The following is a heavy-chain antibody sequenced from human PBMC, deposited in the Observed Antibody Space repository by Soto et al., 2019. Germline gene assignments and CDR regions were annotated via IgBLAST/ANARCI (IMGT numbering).Heavy chain of an antibody. CDR1: GFTFSSYD. V-gene: IGHV3-23*01. CDR2: ISGSGDST. D-gene: IGHD2-8*01. J-gene: IGHJ6*02. CDR3: AKDRDGAAASPTNFYGMDV. Sequence: EVQLLESGGGLVQPGGSLRLSCAASGFTFSSYDMSWVRQAPGKGLEWVSVISGSGDSTYYADSVRGRFPISRGNSKNTLCQQMNRLRAEDTAVYYCAKDRDGAAASPTNFYGMDVWGQGTPVTVSS.